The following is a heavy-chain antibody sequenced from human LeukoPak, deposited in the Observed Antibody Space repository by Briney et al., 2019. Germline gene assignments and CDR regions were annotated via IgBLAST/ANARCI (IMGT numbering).Heavy chain of an antibody. Sequence: SETLSLTCTVSGGSISSSSYYWGWIRQPPGKGLEWIGSIYYSGSTYYNPSLKSRVTISVDTSKNQFSLRLSSVTAADTAVYFCARTLRWVVIATEGVQNWFDPWGQGTLVSVSS. V-gene: IGHV4-39*07. D-gene: IGHD2-21*01. CDR3: ARTLRWVVIATEGVQNWFDP. CDR1: GGSISSSSYY. J-gene: IGHJ5*02. CDR2: IYYSGST.